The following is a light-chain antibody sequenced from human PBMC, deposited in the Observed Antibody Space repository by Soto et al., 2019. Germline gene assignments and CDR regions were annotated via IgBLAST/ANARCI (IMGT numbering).Light chain of an antibody. CDR2: GAS. CDR1: QSVSSN. J-gene: IGKJ2*01. Sequence: DIVMTQSPATLSVSPGERATLSCRASQSVSSNLAWYQHKPGQAPRLLIYGASTRATGIPARFSGSGSGTAFALTISSMQSEDFAVYYCYQYNNWPYTFGPGTKLEIK. CDR3: YQYNNWPYT. V-gene: IGKV3-15*01.